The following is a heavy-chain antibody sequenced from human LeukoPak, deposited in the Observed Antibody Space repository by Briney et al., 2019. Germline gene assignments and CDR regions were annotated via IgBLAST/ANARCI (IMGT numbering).Heavy chain of an antibody. Sequence: PSETLSLTCTVSGGSVNSGGYYWSWIRQYPGRGLEWIGYIYLCGSTFYNPSFESRVFISLDTSKNQFSLRLSSVTAADTAIYYCARQPPGSGYQYRYYFDYWGQGTLVTVSS. J-gene: IGHJ4*02. CDR2: IYLCGST. D-gene: IGHD3-22*01. V-gene: IGHV4-31*03. CDR3: ARQPPGSGYQYRYYFDY. CDR1: GGSVNSGGYY.